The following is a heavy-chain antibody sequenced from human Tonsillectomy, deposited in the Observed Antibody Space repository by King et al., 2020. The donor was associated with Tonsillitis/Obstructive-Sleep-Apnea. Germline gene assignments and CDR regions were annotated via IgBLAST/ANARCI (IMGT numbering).Heavy chain of an antibody. Sequence: VQLVESGGGVVQPGRSLRLSCAASGFTFSTYAMHWIRQAPGKGLEWVAVISHDASTSYYADSVKGRFAISRDNSKNTLYLQVNSLRSEDTALYFCAREAGDYDLYFDNWGQGTLVTVPS. J-gene: IGHJ4*02. CDR2: ISHDASTS. CDR3: AREAGDYDLYFDN. CDR1: GFTFSTYA. V-gene: IGHV3-30*09. D-gene: IGHD3-22*01.